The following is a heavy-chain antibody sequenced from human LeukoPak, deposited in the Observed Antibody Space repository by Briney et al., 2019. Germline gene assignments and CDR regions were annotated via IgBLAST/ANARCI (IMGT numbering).Heavy chain of an antibody. Sequence: GRSLRLSCAASGFTFSNYAMSWVRQAPGKGLEWVSRISGSGGTTNYADSVKGRFTISRDNSRNTLYLQMNSLRAEDTAVYYCASLYSDYGDYWGQGTLVTVSS. J-gene: IGHJ4*02. CDR3: ASLYSDYGDY. CDR2: ISGSGGTT. V-gene: IGHV3-23*01. D-gene: IGHD1-26*01. CDR1: GFTFSNYA.